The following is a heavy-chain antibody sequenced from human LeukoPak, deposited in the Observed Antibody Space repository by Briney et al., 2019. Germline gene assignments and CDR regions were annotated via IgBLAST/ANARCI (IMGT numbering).Heavy chain of an antibody. D-gene: IGHD3-22*01. CDR2: ISSSGSTI. CDR1: GFTFSDYY. CDR3: ARALGGYYSDAFDI. J-gene: IGHJ3*02. V-gene: IGHV3-11*01. Sequence: GGSLRLSCAASGFTFSDYYMSWIRQAPGKRLEWVSYISSSGSTIYYADSVKGRFTISRDNAKNSLYLQMNSLRAEDTAVYYCARALGGYYSDAFDIWGQGTLVTVSS.